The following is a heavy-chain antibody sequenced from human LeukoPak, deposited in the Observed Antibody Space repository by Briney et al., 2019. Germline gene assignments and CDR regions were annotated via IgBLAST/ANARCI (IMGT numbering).Heavy chain of an antibody. CDR2: IYYSGST. D-gene: IGHD5-18*01. CDR3: ARVRTGWIQLRDYWFDP. Sequence: SETLSLTCTVSGGSISSYYWSWIRQPPGKGLEWIGYIYYSGSTNYNPSLKSRVTISVDTSKNQFSLKLGSVTAADTAVYYCARVRTGWIQLRDYWFDPWGQGTLVTVSS. J-gene: IGHJ5*02. V-gene: IGHV4-59*01. CDR1: GGSISSYY.